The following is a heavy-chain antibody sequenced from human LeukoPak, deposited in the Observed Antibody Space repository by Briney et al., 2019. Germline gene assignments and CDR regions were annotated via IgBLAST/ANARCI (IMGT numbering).Heavy chain of an antibody. D-gene: IGHD3-9*01. CDR1: GFTLSNSA. V-gene: IGHV3-23*01. CDR3: AKTIEGVTLTGPVH. Sequence: GGSLKLPCGASGFTLSNSAMSWVRPAPGKGVEWVSGISGGDTTYYADSVKGRFTISRDNSNNTLYLRKNSLRAEDTAVYYCAKTIEGVTLTGPVHWGQGAMVTVSS. J-gene: IGHJ4*02. CDR2: ISGGDTT.